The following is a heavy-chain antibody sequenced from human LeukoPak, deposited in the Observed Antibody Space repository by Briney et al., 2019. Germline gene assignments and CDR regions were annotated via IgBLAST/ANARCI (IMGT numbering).Heavy chain of an antibody. CDR2: ISNHGSA. J-gene: IGHJ6*03. Sequence: SETLSLTCAVSGASISSSYWSWIRQPPGKGLEWIGYISNHGSANYNPSLNSPVTISVGTSQNQFFLELSSVTAADTAVYYCAGGTTGIAVPGEDYYSYYYMDVWGRGTTVTISS. CDR3: AGGTTGIAVPGEDYYSYYYMDV. CDR1: GASISSSY. V-gene: IGHV4-59*08. D-gene: IGHD6-19*01.